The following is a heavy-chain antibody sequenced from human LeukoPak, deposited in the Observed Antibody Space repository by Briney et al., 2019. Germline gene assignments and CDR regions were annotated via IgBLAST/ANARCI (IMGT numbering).Heavy chain of an antibody. Sequence: GGSLRLSCAASGFTFSSYGMHWVRQAPGKGLEWVAVISYDGSNKYYADSVRGRFTISRDNSKNTLYLQMNSLRAEDTAVYYCARDRAYDSSGPIDYWGQGTLVTVSS. CDR2: ISYDGSNK. V-gene: IGHV3-30*03. CDR3: ARDRAYDSSGPIDY. CDR1: GFTFSSYG. J-gene: IGHJ4*02. D-gene: IGHD3-22*01.